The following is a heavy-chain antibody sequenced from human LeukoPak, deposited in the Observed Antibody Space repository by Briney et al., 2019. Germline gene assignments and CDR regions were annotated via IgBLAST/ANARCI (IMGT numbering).Heavy chain of an antibody. V-gene: IGHV1-24*01. Sequence: ASVKVSCKVSGYTLTELSMHWVRQAPGKGLEWMGGFDPEDGETIYAQKFQGRVTMTEDTSTDTAYMELSSLRSEDTAAYYCATDKTVDTAMVDGENYFDYWGQGTLVTVSS. CDR2: FDPEDGET. CDR3: ATDKTVDTAMVDGENYFDY. CDR1: GYTLTELS. J-gene: IGHJ4*02. D-gene: IGHD5-18*01.